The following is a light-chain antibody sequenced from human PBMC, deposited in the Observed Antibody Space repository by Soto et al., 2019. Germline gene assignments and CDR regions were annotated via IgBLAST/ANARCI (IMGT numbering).Light chain of an antibody. Sequence: DIQMTQSPSTLSASVGDRVTITCRASQSISSWLAWYQQKPGKAPKLLIYDASSLESGVPSRFSGSGSGTEFTLTTSSLQCDDFATYYFQQYNSYFQGFTFGPGTKVDIK. V-gene: IGKV1-5*01. CDR3: QQYNSYFQGFT. CDR1: QSISSW. J-gene: IGKJ3*01. CDR2: DAS.